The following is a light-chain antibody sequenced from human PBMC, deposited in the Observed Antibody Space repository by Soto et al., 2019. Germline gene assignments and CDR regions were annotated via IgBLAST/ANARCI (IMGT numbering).Light chain of an antibody. CDR3: QQYHYWPPWT. CDR1: QSVDSN. Sequence: EIVMTQSPATLSVSPGESATLSCRASQSVDSNLAWYQQKPGQAPSLLIYGASTRATGVPARFGGSGSGTEFTLTISSLQSEDFAVYYCQQYHYWPPWTFGQGTKVEIK. CDR2: GAS. V-gene: IGKV3-15*01. J-gene: IGKJ1*01.